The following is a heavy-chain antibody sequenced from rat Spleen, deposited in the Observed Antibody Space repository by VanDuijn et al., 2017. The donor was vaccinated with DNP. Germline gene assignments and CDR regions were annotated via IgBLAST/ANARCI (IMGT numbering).Heavy chain of an antibody. CDR2: ISYDGSST. CDR3: ARQGVLYYYAMDA. CDR1: GFTFSNCN. Sequence: EVQLVESGGGLVQPGRSLKLSCAASGFTFSNCNMAWVRQAPKKGLEWVATISYDGSSTYYRDSVKGRFTISRDDAKSTLYLQRDSLRSEDTATYYCARQGVLYYYAMDAWGQGTSVTVSS. D-gene: IGHD3-1*01. V-gene: IGHV5-7*01. J-gene: IGHJ4*01.